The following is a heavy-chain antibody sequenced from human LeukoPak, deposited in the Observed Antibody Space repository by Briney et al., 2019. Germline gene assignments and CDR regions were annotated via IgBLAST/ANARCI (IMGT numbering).Heavy chain of an antibody. CDR1: GYTFTSYY. V-gene: IGHV1-46*01. CDR3: ARDATVRGPYGGHHFYSYMDV. J-gene: IGHJ6*03. Sequence: GASVKVSCKASGYTFTSYYMHWVRQAPGQGLEWMGIINPSGGSTNYAQKFQGRVTITADESATTSYMELSSLRSEDTAVYYCARDATVRGPYGGHHFYSYMDVWGKGTTVTISS. D-gene: IGHD3-10*01. CDR2: INPSGGST.